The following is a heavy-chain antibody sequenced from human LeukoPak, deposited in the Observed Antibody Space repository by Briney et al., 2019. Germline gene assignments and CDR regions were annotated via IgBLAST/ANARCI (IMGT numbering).Heavy chain of an antibody. J-gene: IGHJ4*02. CDR3: ARWGGTRQHYFDY. D-gene: IGHD1-1*01. CDR1: GFIFSDYG. Sequence: GGTLRLSCAVSGFIFSDYGFHWVSQAPGKGLEWVAVTRFDGSIKQYADSVKGRFTISRDDSKNTLYLQMNFLKSEDTAVYYCARWGGTRQHYFDYWGQGTLVTVSS. V-gene: IGHV3-33*01. CDR2: TRFDGSIK.